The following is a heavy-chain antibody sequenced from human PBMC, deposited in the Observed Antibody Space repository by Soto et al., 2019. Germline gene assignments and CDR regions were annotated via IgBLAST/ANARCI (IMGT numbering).Heavy chain of an antibody. J-gene: IGHJ5*02. CDR1: GFTFRSFT. CDR3: TRDASRDSSARGWFDP. Sequence: GSLRLSCAASGFTFRSFTMNWVRQAPGRGLEWVSTISSNSAYIYYTDALRGRFTISRDNAKNSLHLQMNSLRAEDTAVYYCTRDASRDSSARGWFDPWGPGTLVTVSS. CDR2: ISSNSAYI. D-gene: IGHD6-13*01. V-gene: IGHV3-21*01.